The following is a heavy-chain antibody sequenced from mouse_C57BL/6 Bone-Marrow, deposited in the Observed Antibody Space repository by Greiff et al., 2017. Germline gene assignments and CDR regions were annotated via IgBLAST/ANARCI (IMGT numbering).Heavy chain of an antibody. J-gene: IGHJ2*01. CDR1: GFTFSSYA. Sequence: EVQGVESGGGLVKPGGSLKLSCAASGFTFSSYAMSWVRQTPEKRLEWVATISDGGSYTYYPDNVKGRFTISRDNAKNNLYLQMSHLKSEDTAMYYCARSTSGLHFDYWGQGTTLTVSS. V-gene: IGHV5-4*01. CDR2: ISDGGSYT. D-gene: IGHD3-2*02. CDR3: ARSTSGLHFDY.